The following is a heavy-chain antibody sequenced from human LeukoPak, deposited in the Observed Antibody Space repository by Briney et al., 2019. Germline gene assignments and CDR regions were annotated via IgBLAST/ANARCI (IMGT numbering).Heavy chain of an antibody. D-gene: IGHD3-16*01. Sequence: SVKVSCKASGGTFSTHPISWVRQAPGQGLEWMGKIIPILGMANYAQKFQGRVTITAEESTSTVYMDLSSLTSEDTAVYYCARVGFGEWEQLPFEHWGQGTLVSVSS. J-gene: IGHJ4*02. CDR2: IIPILGMA. CDR1: GGTFSTHP. V-gene: IGHV1-69*04. CDR3: ARVGFGEWEQLPFEH.